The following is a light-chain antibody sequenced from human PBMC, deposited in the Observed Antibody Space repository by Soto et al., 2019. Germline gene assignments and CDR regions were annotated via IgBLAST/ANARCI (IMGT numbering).Light chain of an antibody. CDR1: QGISNW. Sequence: DIQMTQSPSTLSASIGDRVTIACRASQGISNWLAWYQQKPGKAPKLLIFHASSLESGVPSRFSGSGSGTEFTLTISSLQSDEFATYYCQQYNTYPTFGQGTKVDIK. J-gene: IGKJ1*01. CDR3: QQYNTYPT. CDR2: HAS. V-gene: IGKV1-5*01.